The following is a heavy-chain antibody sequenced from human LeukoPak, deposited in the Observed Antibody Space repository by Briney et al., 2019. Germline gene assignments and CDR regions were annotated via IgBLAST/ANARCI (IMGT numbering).Heavy chain of an antibody. CDR3: AREFVGGSYYDY. J-gene: IGHJ4*02. Sequence: PSETLSLTCTVSGGPIISYYWSWIRQPPGKGLEWIAYTHSSGNTNYNPSLKSRVTISVDTSKNQFSLKLSSVTAADTAVYYCAREFVGGSYYDYWGQGTLVTVSS. CDR1: GGPIISYY. CDR2: THSSGNT. V-gene: IGHV4-59*01. D-gene: IGHD1-26*01.